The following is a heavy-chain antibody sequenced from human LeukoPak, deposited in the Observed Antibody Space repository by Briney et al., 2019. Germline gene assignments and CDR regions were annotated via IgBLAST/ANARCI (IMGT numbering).Heavy chain of an antibody. CDR3: ARDGDTAMDERDPTGNFDY. CDR1: GYTFTSYY. V-gene: IGHV1-46*03. D-gene: IGHD5-18*01. CDR2: INPSDGST. J-gene: IGHJ4*02. Sequence: GASVKVSFKASGYTFTSYYMHWVRQAPGQGLEWMGIINPSDGSTSYAQKFQGRVTMTRDTSTSTVYMELSSLRSEDTAVYYCARDGDTAMDERDPTGNFDYWGQGTLVTVSS.